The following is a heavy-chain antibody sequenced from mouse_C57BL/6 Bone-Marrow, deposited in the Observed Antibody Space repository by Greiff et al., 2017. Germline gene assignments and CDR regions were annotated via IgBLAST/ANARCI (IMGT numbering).Heavy chain of an antibody. CDR1: GYTFTSYW. CDR2: IGPSDSYT. J-gene: IGHJ3*01. D-gene: IGHD1-3*01. CDR3: ARRFSGHLGY. Sequence: QVQLQQPGAELVKPGASVKLSCKASGYTFTSYWMPWVKQRPGQGLEWIGEIGPSDSYTNYNQKFKGKATLTVDTSSSTAYMQHSSLTSEDSAVYYCARRFSGHLGYWGQGTLVTVSA. V-gene: IGHV1-50*01.